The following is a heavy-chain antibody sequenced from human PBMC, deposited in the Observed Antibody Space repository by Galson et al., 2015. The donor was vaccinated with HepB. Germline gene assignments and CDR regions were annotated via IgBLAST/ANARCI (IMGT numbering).Heavy chain of an antibody. Sequence: ETLYLTCTVPGGSISSYYWSWIRPPPGKGLAWLGYFYYSGVTNYNPYLKSRVTISVDTSKNQFSLKLNSVTNADTAVFYCARYYGNTDLASHAFDVWGQGTTVAVSS. CDR3: ARYYGNTDLASHAFDV. CDR1: GGSISSYY. J-gene: IGHJ3*01. D-gene: IGHD2/OR15-2a*01. V-gene: IGHV4-59*08. CDR2: FYYSGVT.